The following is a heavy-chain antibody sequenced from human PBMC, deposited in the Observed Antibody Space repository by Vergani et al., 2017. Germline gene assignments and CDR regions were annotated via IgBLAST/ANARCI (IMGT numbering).Heavy chain of an antibody. J-gene: IGHJ6*02. CDR2: INHSGST. CDR3: ARGAPKTPYYYCDGMDV. D-gene: IGHD4-23*01. CDR1: GGSFSGYY. V-gene: IGHV4-34*01. Sequence: QVQLQQWGAGLLKPSETLSLTCAVYGGSFSGYYWSWIRQPPGKGLEWIGEINHSGSTNYNPTLKSRVTISVDTSKNQFSLKLSSVTAADTAVDYCARGAPKTPYYYCDGMDVWGQGTTVTVSS.